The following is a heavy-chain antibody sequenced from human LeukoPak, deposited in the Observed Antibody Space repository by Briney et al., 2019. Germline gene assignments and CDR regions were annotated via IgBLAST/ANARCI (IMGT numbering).Heavy chain of an antibody. CDR2: INPNSGGT. Sequence: GASVKVPCKASGYTFTGYYMHWVRQAPGQGLEWMGWINPNSGGTNYAQKFQGRVTMTRDTSISTAYMELSRLRSDDTAVYYCARENFTMVRGVIINWFDPWGQGTLVTVSS. V-gene: IGHV1-2*02. CDR1: GYTFTGYY. CDR3: ARENFTMVRGVIINWFDP. D-gene: IGHD3-10*01. J-gene: IGHJ5*02.